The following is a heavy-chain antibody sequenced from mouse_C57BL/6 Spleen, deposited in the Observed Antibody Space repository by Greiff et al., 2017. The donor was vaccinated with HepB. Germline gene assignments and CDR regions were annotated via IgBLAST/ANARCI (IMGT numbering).Heavy chain of an antibody. V-gene: IGHV1-61*01. CDR2: IYPSDSET. CDR1: GYTFTSYW. D-gene: IGHD3-2*02. Sequence: QVQLQQPGAELVRPGSSVKLSCKASGYTFTSYWMDWVKQRPGQGLEWIGNIYPSDSETHYNQKFKDKATLTVDKSSSTAYMQLSSLTSEDSAVYYCARGSGSPCAYWGQGTLVTVSA. CDR3: ARGSGSPCAY. J-gene: IGHJ3*01.